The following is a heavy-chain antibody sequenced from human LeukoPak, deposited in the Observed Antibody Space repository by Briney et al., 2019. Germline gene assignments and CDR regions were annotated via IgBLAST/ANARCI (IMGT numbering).Heavy chain of an antibody. D-gene: IGHD6-19*01. CDR1: GFTFSSYS. V-gene: IGHV3-21*01. Sequence: GGSLRLSCAASGFTFSSYSMNWVRQAPGKGLEWVSSISSSSSYIYYADSVKGRFTISRDNAKNLLYLQMNSLRAEDTAVYYCARGNSSGFGRYWGQGTLVTVSS. J-gene: IGHJ4*02. CDR2: ISSSSSYI. CDR3: ARGNSSGFGRY.